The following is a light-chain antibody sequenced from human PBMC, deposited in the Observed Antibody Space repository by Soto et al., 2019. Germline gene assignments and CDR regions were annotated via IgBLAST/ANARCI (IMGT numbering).Light chain of an antibody. J-gene: IGLJ2*01. Sequence: QSVLTQPPSVSGAPGQRVTISCTGTSSNIGAGYDVHWYQHLPGRAPKLLIYGNTNRPSGVPDRFSGSKSGTSASRAITGLQAEDVADYYCLSFDSSLSVVFGGGTKLTVL. V-gene: IGLV1-40*01. CDR1: SSNIGAGYD. CDR2: GNT. CDR3: LSFDSSLSVV.